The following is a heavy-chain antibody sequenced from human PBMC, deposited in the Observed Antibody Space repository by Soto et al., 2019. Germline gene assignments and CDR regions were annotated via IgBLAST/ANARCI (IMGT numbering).Heavy chain of an antibody. CDR1: GYTFTSYG. J-gene: IGHJ4*02. CDR2: INPSGGSST. CDR3: ARDSHYYDSSGYYHPFDY. Sequence: ASVKVSCKASGYTFTSYGISWVRQAPGQGLEWMGKINPSGGSSTSYAQKFQGRVTMTRDTSTSTVYMEVSSLRSEDTAVYYCARDSHYYDSSGYYHPFDYWGQGTLVTVSS. V-gene: IGHV1-46*01. D-gene: IGHD3-22*01.